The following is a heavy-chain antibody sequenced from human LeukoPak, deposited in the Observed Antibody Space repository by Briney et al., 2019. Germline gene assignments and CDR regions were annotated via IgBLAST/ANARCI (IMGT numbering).Heavy chain of an antibody. CDR2: IYYSGST. V-gene: IGHV4-59*11. CDR3: ARYLDY. Sequence: SETLSLTCTVSGGSISSHYWSWIRQPPGKGLEWIGYIYYSGSTNYNPSLKSRVTISVDTSKNQFSLKLSSVTAADTAVYYCARYLDYWGQGTLVTVSS. J-gene: IGHJ4*02. D-gene: IGHD2-2*01. CDR1: GGSISSHY.